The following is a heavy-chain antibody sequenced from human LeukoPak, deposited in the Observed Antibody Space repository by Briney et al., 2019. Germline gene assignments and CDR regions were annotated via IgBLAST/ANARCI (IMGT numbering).Heavy chain of an antibody. CDR1: GFTFSDYY. J-gene: IGHJ5*02. CDR3: ATYGSGSYLNWFDP. Sequence: GGSLRLSCAASGFTFSDYYMSWIRQAPGKGLEWVSYISSSGSTIYYADSVKGRFTISRDNAKNSLYLQMNSLRAEDTAVYYCATYGSGSYLNWFDPWGQGTRVTVSS. V-gene: IGHV3-11*01. D-gene: IGHD3-10*01. CDR2: ISSSGSTI.